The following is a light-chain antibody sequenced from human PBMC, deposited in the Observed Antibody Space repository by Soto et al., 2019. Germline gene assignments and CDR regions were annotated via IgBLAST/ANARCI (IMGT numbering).Light chain of an antibody. Sequence: QSALTQPASVSGSPGQSITIYCTGSSSDIGGYKYVSWYQQHPGKAPKLMIYDVSKRPSGVPDRFSGSKSGNTASLTISGLQAEDEADYYCCSYAGSYTYVFGTGTKLTVL. CDR3: CSYAGSYTYV. V-gene: IGLV2-11*01. CDR2: DVS. J-gene: IGLJ1*01. CDR1: SSDIGGYKY.